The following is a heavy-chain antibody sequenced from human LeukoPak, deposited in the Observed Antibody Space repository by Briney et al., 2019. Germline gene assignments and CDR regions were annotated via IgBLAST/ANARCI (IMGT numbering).Heavy chain of an antibody. CDR2: ISGSGGST. J-gene: IGHJ4*02. Sequence: GGSLRLSCTASGFTFSSYGMTCVRQAPGKGLEWVSAISGSGGSTYYADSVKGRFTISRDNSKNTLYLQMNSLRAEDTAVYYCAKDGSGETRPYYFDYWGQGTLVTVSS. V-gene: IGHV3-23*01. CDR3: AKDGSGETRPYYFDY. CDR1: GFTFSSYG. D-gene: IGHD3-10*01.